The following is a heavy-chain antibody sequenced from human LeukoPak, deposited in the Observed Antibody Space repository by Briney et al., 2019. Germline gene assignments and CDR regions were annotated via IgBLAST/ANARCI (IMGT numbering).Heavy chain of an antibody. V-gene: IGHV4-4*02. Sequence: SETLSLTCAVSGGSFSSSNWWSWVRRPPGKGLEWIGEIYHSGSTNYNPSLKSRVTISVDKSKNQFSLKLSSVTAADTAVYYCARAPIVVELNAFDIWGQGTMVTVSS. CDR2: IYHSGST. CDR1: GGSFSSSNW. J-gene: IGHJ3*02. CDR3: ARAPIVVELNAFDI. D-gene: IGHD2-21*01.